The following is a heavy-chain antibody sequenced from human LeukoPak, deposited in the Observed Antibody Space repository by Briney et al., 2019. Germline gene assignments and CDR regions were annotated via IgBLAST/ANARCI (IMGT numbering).Heavy chain of an antibody. J-gene: IGHJ6*03. CDR1: GFTFSSYA. CDR2: ISGSGGST. Sequence: GGSLRLSCAASGFTFSSYAMSWVRQAPGKGLEWVSAISGSGGSTYYADSVKGRFTISRDNSKNTLYLQMNSLRPEDTAVYYCAKDAARVRTWIQKTATYMDVWGKGITVTISS. D-gene: IGHD5-18*01. V-gene: IGHV3-23*01. CDR3: AKDAARVRTWIQKTATYMDV.